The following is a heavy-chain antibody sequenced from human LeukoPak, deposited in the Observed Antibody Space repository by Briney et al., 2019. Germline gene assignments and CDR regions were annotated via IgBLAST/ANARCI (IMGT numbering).Heavy chain of an antibody. CDR1: GFTISSYW. Sequence: GGSLRLSCAASGFTISSYWMSWVRQAPGKGLEWVANIKQDGSEKYYVDSVKGRFTISRDNAKNSLNLQMNSLRAEDTAVYYCARVPYGDYAPDYWGQGTLVTVSS. CDR3: ARVPYGDYAPDY. CDR2: IKQDGSEK. D-gene: IGHD4-17*01. J-gene: IGHJ4*02. V-gene: IGHV3-7*03.